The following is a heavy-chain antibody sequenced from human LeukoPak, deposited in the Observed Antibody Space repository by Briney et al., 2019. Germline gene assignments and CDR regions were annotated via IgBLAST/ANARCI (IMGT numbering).Heavy chain of an antibody. Sequence: GASVKVSCKASGYTFTGYYMHWVRQAAGQRLEWMGWINPNGGGTNYAQKFQGWVTMTRDTSISTAYMELSRLRSDDTAVHYCARVILAAAGIDAFDIWGQGTMVTVSS. CDR2: INPNGGGT. CDR1: GYTFTGYY. J-gene: IGHJ3*02. D-gene: IGHD6-13*01. CDR3: ARVILAAAGIDAFDI. V-gene: IGHV1-2*04.